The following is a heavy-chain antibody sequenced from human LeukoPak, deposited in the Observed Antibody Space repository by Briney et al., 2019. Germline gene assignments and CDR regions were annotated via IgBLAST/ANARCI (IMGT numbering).Heavy chain of an antibody. CDR1: AFTLGDSY. Sequence: PGGCLRLAFVASAFTLGDSYIASIRQAPGWGLGWVSYISNSGSSIYYADSVKGRFTTSRENAKSSLYLQMNSLRAEDTAVYYCGRGHWGLDYWGQGALVTVSS. CDR2: ISNSGSSI. CDR3: GRGHWGLDY. V-gene: IGHV3-11*04. J-gene: IGHJ4*02. D-gene: IGHD7-27*01.